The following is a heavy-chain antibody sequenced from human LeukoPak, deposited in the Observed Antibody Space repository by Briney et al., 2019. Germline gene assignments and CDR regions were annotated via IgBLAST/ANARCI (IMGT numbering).Heavy chain of an antibody. CDR2: IYYSGST. J-gene: IGHJ4*02. CDR1: GGSISSNY. V-gene: IGHV4-59*01. Sequence: LETLSLTCTVSGGSISSNYWSWIRRPPGKELEWIGCIYYSGSTNYNPSLKSRVTISVDTSKNQFSLKLSSVTAADTAVYYCARGWYYGSGSFYYDYWGQGSLVTVSS. D-gene: IGHD3-10*01. CDR3: ARGWYYGSGSFYYDY.